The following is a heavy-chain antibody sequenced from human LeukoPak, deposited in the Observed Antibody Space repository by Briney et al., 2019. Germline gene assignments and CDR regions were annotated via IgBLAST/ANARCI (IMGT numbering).Heavy chain of an antibody. CDR3: ARLLNNDGSGDPDTFDI. CDR1: SGSISFHY. CDR2: IYYSGTT. V-gene: IGHV4-59*11. Sequence: SETLSLTCSVSSGSISFHYWSWLRQPPGKGLEWLGFIYYSGTTSYNPSLRGRVTMSADTSKNHFSLKLTSVTAADTAVYYCARLLNNDGSGDPDTFDIWGQGTMVTVSS. J-gene: IGHJ3*02. D-gene: IGHD3-22*01.